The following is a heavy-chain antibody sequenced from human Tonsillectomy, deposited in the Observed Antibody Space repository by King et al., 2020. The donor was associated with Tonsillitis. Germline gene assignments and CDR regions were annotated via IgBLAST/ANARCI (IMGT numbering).Heavy chain of an antibody. D-gene: IGHD3-9*01. CDR2: LFSNDEK. J-gene: IGHJ5*02. CDR3: ARVGFYAILSGYYRECWFAP. Sequence: TLKESGPVLGKPTETLTLTCTVSGFSLSNARMGVSWIRQPPGKALEWLAHLFSNDEKSYSTSLKSRPTISKDTSKSPVVLTMTNMDPVDTATYYCARVGFYAILSGYYRECWFAPWGQGTLVTVPS. CDR1: GFSLSNARMG. V-gene: IGHV2-26*01.